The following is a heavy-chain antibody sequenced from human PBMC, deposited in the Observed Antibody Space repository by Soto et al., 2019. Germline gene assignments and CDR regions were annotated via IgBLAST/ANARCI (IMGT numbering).Heavy chain of an antibody. CDR1: GYPFTTYA. J-gene: IGHJ4*02. CDR3: AIDRIGDARHPLDY. V-gene: IGHV1-3*04. Sequence: ASVNVSCKASGYPFTTYAIHWVLQAPGQRLEWMGWISTDNGNTKYSQKFQGRLTITRDTSATTAYMELSSLRSEDTAVYYCAIDRIGDARHPLDYRGQRTLVTVSS. CDR2: ISTDNGNT.